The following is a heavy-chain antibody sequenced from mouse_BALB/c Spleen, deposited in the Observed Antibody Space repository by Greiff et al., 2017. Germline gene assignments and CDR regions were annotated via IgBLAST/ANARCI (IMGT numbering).Heavy chain of an antibody. CDR2: ISYSGST. CDR3: ARDGYDVAY. CDR1: GYSITSDYA. J-gene: IGHJ3*01. D-gene: IGHD2-2*01. Sequence: EVKLVESGPGLVKPSQSLSLTCTVTGYSITSDYAWNWIRQFPGNKLEWMGYISYSGSTSYNPSLKSRISITRDTSKNQFFLQLNSVTTEDTATYYCARDGYDVAYWGQGTLVTVSA. V-gene: IGHV3-2*02.